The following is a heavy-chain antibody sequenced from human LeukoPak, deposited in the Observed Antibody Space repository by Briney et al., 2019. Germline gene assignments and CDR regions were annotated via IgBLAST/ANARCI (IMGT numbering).Heavy chain of an antibody. D-gene: IGHD6-13*01. Sequence: GGSLRLSCVASGFTFSSYAMNWVRQAPGKGLEWVSGISGSGGTTYYADSVKGRFTISRDNSKNTLYLQMNSLRAEDTAVYYCARDPKYSSSWSFTYFDYWGQGTLVTVSS. J-gene: IGHJ4*02. CDR3: ARDPKYSSSWSFTYFDY. V-gene: IGHV3-23*01. CDR2: ISGSGGTT. CDR1: GFTFSSYA.